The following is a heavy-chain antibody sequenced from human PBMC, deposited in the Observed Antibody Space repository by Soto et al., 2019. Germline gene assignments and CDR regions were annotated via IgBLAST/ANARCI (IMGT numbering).Heavy chain of an antibody. Sequence: QVQLQESGPELVKPSQTLSLTCTVSGGSISSGDYYWSWIRQPPGKVLEWIGSIYYSGRTYYNPSLSSRFTISADTSKNQFSLKQNSVTAADTAVYYCASRRSSTYFDYWGQGTLVTV. CDR3: ASRRSSTYFDY. D-gene: IGHD6-13*01. V-gene: IGHV4-30-4*01. J-gene: IGHJ4*02. CDR1: GGSISSGDYY. CDR2: IYYSGRT.